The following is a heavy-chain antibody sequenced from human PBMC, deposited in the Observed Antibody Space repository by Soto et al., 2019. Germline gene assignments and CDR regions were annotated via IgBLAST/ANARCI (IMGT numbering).Heavy chain of an antibody. CDR3: ATVYSGGSHGDWFDP. J-gene: IGHJ5*02. D-gene: IGHD2-15*01. Sequence: SETLSLTCTVSGGSISSYYWSWIRQPPGKGLEWIGYIYYSGSTNYNPSLKSRVTISVDTSKNQFSLKLSSVTAADTAVYYCATVYSGGSHGDWFDPWGQGTRVTISS. CDR2: IYYSGST. CDR1: GGSISSYY. V-gene: IGHV4-59*01.